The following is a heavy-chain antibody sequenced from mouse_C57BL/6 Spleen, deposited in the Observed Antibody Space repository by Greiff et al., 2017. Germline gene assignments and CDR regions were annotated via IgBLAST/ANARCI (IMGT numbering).Heavy chain of an antibody. Sequence: VQLQQSGPELVKPGASVKISCKASGYTFTDYYMNWVKQSHGKSLEWIGDINPNNGGTSYNQKFKGKATLTVDKSSSTAYMELRSLTSEDSAVYYCARPHYGSSSWFAYWGQGTLVTVSA. V-gene: IGHV1-26*01. CDR2: INPNNGGT. J-gene: IGHJ3*01. CDR3: ARPHYGSSSWFAY. D-gene: IGHD1-1*01. CDR1: GYTFTDYY.